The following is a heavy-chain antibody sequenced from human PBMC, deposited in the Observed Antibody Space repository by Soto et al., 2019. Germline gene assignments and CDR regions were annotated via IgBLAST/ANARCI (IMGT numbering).Heavy chain of an antibody. V-gene: IGHV4-59*01. CDR2: IYYSGST. CDR1: GGSISSYY. Sequence: LSLTCTVSGGSISSYYWSWIRQPPGKGLEWVGYIYYSGSTNYNPSLKSRVTISVDTSKNQFSLKLSSVTAADTAVYYCARVRYDILTGYYSCFDYWGQGTLVTVSS. J-gene: IGHJ4*02. CDR3: ARVRYDILTGYYSCFDY. D-gene: IGHD3-9*01.